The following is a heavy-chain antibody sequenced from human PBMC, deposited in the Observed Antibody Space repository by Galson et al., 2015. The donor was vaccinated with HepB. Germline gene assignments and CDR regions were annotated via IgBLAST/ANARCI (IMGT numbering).Heavy chain of an antibody. D-gene: IGHD1-14*01. CDR2: IIPIFGTA. CDR3: ARGDTTGYKGMDV. J-gene: IGHJ6*02. Sequence: SVKVSCKASGGTFSSYAISWVRQAPGQGLEWMGGIIPIFGTANYAQKFQGRVTITADESTSTAYMELSGLRSEDTAVYYCARGDTTGYKGMDVWGQGTTVTVSS. CDR1: GGTFSSYA. V-gene: IGHV1-69*13.